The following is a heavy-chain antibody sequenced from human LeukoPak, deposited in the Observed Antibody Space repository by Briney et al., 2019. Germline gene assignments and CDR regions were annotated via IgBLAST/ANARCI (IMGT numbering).Heavy chain of an antibody. J-gene: IGHJ4*02. CDR2: IKEDEIEI. CDR3: ARDIYGGNPRTDY. CDR1: GFAFNSQT. Sequence: GGSLRLSCAASGFAFNSQTMSWVRQAPGKGLEWVASIKEDEIEIHYVDSVKGRFTISRDNAKDSLYLQMNSLRDEDTGVYYCARDIYGGNPRTDYWGPGTLVTVSS. D-gene: IGHD4-23*01. V-gene: IGHV3-7*01.